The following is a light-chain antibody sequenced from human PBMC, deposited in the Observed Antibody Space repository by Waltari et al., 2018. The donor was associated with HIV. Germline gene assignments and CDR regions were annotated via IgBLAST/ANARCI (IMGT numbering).Light chain of an antibody. J-gene: IGLJ1*01. V-gene: IGLV2-23*02. CDR1: SSNVGSDDL. CDR2: EVT. Sequence: QSALTQPASVSGSPGQSITIPCTGTSSNVGSDDLVSWYQQHPGEAPKLHIYEVTKRPSGVSNRFSGSKSGNTASLTISGLQAEDEADYYCCSCPRSGIRYVFGTGTKVTVL. CDR3: CSCPRSGIRYV.